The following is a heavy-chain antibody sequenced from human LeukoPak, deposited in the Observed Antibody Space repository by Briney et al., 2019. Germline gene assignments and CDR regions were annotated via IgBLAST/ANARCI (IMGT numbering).Heavy chain of an antibody. J-gene: IGHJ4*02. CDR1: GYTFSDCY. CDR3: AGGGEKAARPFAY. D-gene: IGHD6-6*01. CDR2: INPNSGDT. V-gene: IGHV1-2*02. Sequence: GASVNVSCTASGYTFSDCYMHWVRQAPGQGLEWMGWINPNSGDTNYAQKFQCRVTMTRDTSISTAYMELSRLGSDDTAVYHCAGGGEKAARPFAYWGQGTLVTVSS.